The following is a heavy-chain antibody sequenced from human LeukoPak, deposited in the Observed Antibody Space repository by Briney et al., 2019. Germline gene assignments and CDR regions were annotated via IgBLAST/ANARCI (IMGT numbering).Heavy chain of an antibody. Sequence: SETLSLTCTVSGVSISSSSYYWSWIRQPPGKGLEWIGYIYYSGSTNYNPSLKSRVTISVDTSKNQFSLKLSSVTAADTAVYYCARSPSSTYWMDVWGKGTTVTVSS. V-gene: IGHV4-61*01. CDR1: GVSISSSSYY. CDR2: IYYSGST. CDR3: ARSPSSTYWMDV. J-gene: IGHJ6*04. D-gene: IGHD2-2*01.